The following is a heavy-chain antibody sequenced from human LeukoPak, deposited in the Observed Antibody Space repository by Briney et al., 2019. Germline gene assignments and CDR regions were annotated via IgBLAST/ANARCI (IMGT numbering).Heavy chain of an antibody. CDR1: GLTFRTYD. CDR2: ISHDGSNE. D-gene: IGHD1-1*01. J-gene: IGHJ4*02. V-gene: IGHV3-30*03. CDR3: RTQLWSRFDY. Sequence: PGRSLRLSCAASGLTFRTYDMHWVRQAPGKGLEWVAVISHDGSNEDYADSVKGRFTISRGNSRNRLFLQMSSLRAEDTAVYYCRTQLWSRFDYWGQGTLVTVSS.